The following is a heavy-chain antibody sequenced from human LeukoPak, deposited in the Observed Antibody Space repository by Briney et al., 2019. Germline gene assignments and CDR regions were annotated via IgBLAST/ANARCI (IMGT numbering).Heavy chain of an antibody. CDR2: INHSGST. Sequence: PSETLYLTCAVYGGSFSGYYWSWIRQPPGEGLEWIGEINHSGSTNYNPSLKSRVTISVDTSKNQFSLKLSSVTAADTAVYYCARGPDPRYCSSTSCYPGLKNWFDPWGQGTLVTVSS. CDR1: GGSFSGYY. CDR3: ARGPDPRYCSSTSCYPGLKNWFDP. V-gene: IGHV4-34*01. D-gene: IGHD2-2*01. J-gene: IGHJ5*02.